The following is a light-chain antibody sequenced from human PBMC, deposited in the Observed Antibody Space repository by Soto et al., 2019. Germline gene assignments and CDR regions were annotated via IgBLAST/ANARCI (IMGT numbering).Light chain of an antibody. Sequence: NVLTQAQATLSLSPREIANLSCRASQSISSYLAWYQQKPGQAPRLLIYDASNRATGIPARFSGSGSGIDFTLTLSSLQPEDVATHYCQKYNSAPITLGQGPRLEIK. V-gene: IGKV3-11*01. CDR1: QSISSY. J-gene: IGKJ5*01. CDR3: QKYNSAPIT. CDR2: DAS.